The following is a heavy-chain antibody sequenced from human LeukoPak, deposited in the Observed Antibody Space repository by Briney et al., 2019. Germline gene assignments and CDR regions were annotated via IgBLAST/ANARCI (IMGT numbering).Heavy chain of an antibody. CDR3: ARDVRRVEMATIPDY. CDR1: GYSFINYN. D-gene: IGHD5-24*01. J-gene: IGHJ4*02. CDR2: MNPNSGNT. Sequence: ASVKVSCKTSGYSFINYNMNWVRQAPGQGLEWMGWMNPNSGNTGYAQKFQGRVTITRSTSISTAYMELSSLRSEDTAVYYCARDVRRVEMATIPDYWGQGTLVTVSS. V-gene: IGHV1-8*01.